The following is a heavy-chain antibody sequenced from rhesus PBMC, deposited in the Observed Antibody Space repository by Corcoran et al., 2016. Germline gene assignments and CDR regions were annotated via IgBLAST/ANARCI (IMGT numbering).Heavy chain of an antibody. CDR2: IGGSSGCS. V-gene: IGHV4-165*02. Sequence: QVQLQESGPGLVKPSETLSPTCAVSGGPISGFYWNWFRHPPGKGLEGIGFIGGSSGCSYYNPSLKSRVTISTDTSKNQFSLKLSSVTAADTAVYYCARKGGGRLLWGQGVLVTVSS. D-gene: IGHD1-44*02. J-gene: IGHJ4*01. CDR3: ARKGGGRLL. CDR1: GGPISGFY.